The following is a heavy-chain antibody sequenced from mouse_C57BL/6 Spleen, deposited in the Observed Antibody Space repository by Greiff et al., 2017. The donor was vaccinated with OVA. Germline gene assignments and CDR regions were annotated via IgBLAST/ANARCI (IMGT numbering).Heavy chain of an antibody. CDR3: ARHPTGYYAMDY. Sequence: VKLQESGPGLVAPSQSLSITCTVSGFSLTSYGVHWVRQPPGKGLEWLVVIWSDGSTTYNSALKSRLSISKDNSKSQVFLKMNSLQTDDTAMYYCARHPTGYYAMDYWGQGTSVTVSS. J-gene: IGHJ4*01. D-gene: IGHD2-10*01. V-gene: IGHV2-6-1*01. CDR2: IWSDGST. CDR1: GFSLTSYG.